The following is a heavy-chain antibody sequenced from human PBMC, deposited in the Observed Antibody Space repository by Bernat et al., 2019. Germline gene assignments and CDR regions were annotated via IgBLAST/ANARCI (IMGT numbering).Heavy chain of an antibody. CDR2: ISAHNGDT. Sequence: QVQLVQSGAEVKEPGASVKVSCKAFGYTFTSFGFSWVRQAPGQGLEWMGWISAHNGDTRYAQRLQGRVTMAIDTSTTTAYMELRRLTSDDTAVYYCAREWGYGSGTSYLQFDYWGQGTLVTVSS. CDR3: AREWGYGSGTSYLQFDY. CDR1: GYTFTSFG. D-gene: IGHD3-10*01. V-gene: IGHV1-18*01. J-gene: IGHJ4*02.